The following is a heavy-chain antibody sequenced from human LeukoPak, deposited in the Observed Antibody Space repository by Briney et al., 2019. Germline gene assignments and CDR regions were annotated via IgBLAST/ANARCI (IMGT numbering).Heavy chain of an antibody. V-gene: IGHV4-59*01. J-gene: IGHJ4*02. Sequence: SETLSLTCTVSGGSISSYYWSWIRQPPGKGLEWIGYIYYSGSTNYNPSLKSRVTISVDTSKNRFSLKLSSVTAADTAVYYCARVSGYCSGGSCSDPNFDYWGQGTLVTVSS. CDR2: IYYSGST. D-gene: IGHD2-15*01. CDR1: GGSISSYY. CDR3: ARVSGYCSGGSCSDPNFDY.